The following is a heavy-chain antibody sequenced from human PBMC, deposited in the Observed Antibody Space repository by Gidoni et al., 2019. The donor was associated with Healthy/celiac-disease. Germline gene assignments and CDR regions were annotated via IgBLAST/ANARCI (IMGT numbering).Heavy chain of an antibody. CDR2: ISYDGSNK. CDR3: AKDRGGSYYGIWYFDL. J-gene: IGHJ2*01. Sequence: WVAVISYDGSNKYYADSVKGRFTISRDNSKNTLYLQMNSLRAEDTAVYYCAKDRGGSYYGIWYFDLWGRGTLVTVSS. D-gene: IGHD1-26*01. V-gene: IGHV3-30*18.